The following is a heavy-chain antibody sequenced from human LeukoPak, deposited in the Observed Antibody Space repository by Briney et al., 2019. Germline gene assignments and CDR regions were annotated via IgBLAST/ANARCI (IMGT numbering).Heavy chain of an antibody. CDR3: VRDLSGHYSFDH. CDR2: VSAEGDRR. D-gene: IGHD4-17*01. Sequence: GGSLTLSCAASGFTFSHYAMHWVRRAPGKGLEWITFVSAEGDRRYYADSVKGRFTISRDDSKNTLYLQMNSLRPEGSALYYCVRDLSGHYSFDHWGQGALVTVSS. CDR1: GFTFSHYA. V-gene: IGHV3-30*05. J-gene: IGHJ4*02.